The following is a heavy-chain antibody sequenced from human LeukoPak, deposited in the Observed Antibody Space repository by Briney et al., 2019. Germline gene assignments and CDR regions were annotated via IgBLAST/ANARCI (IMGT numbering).Heavy chain of an antibody. V-gene: IGHV4-30-2*01. CDR2: IYHSGSS. D-gene: IGHD3-9*01. Sequence: PSETLSLTCTVSGGSISSSSYSWSWIRQPPGKGLEWIGYIYHSGSSYYNPSLKSRVTISVDRSKNQFSLKLSSVTAADTAVYYCARGSLKGDILTGYYYFDYWGQGTLVTVSS. CDR3: ARGSLKGDILTGYYYFDY. J-gene: IGHJ4*02. CDR1: GGSISSSSYS.